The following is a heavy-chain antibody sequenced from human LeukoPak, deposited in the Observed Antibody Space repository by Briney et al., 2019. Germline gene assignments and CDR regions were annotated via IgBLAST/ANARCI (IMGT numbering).Heavy chain of an antibody. CDR3: ARHSQNSGYRFDY. CDR2: IYYSGTT. J-gene: IGHJ4*02. Sequence: SETLSLTCTVSGGSISSSSYYWDWIRQPAGKGLEWIGTIYYSGTTYYNPSLKSRLNISVDMSKSQFSLKLTSVTAADTAVYYCARHSQNSGYRFDYWGQGTLVTVYS. CDR1: GGSISSSSYY. D-gene: IGHD3-22*01. V-gene: IGHV4-39*01.